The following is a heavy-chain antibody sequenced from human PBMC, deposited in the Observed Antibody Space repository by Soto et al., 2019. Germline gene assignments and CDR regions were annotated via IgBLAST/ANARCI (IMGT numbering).Heavy chain of an antibody. J-gene: IGHJ4*02. CDR1: GYTFTSYD. D-gene: IGHD4-17*01. V-gene: IGHV1-8*01. CDR3: ARTLYGDNVDY. Sequence: QVQLVQSGAEVKKPGASVKVSCKASGYTFTSYDINWVRQATGQGLEWMGWMNPNSGNTGYAQKLQVRFTMTRNTSISTAYMELSRLRSEYTAVYYCARTLYGDNVDYWGQGTLVTVSS. CDR2: MNPNSGNT.